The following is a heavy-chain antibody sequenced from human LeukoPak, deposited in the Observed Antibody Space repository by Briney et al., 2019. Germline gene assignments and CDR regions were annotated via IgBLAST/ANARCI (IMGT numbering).Heavy chain of an antibody. CDR3: ARDPVGYCSSTSCFYFDY. CDR1: GFTFSSYG. J-gene: IGHJ4*02. D-gene: IGHD2-2*01. Sequence: GGSLRLSCAASGFTFSSYGMHWVRQAPGEGLEWVADIWYDGSNKYYADSVKGRFTISRDNSKNTLYLQMNSLRAEDTAVYYCARDPVGYCSSTSCFYFDYWGQGTLVTVSS. CDR2: IWYDGSNK. V-gene: IGHV3-33*01.